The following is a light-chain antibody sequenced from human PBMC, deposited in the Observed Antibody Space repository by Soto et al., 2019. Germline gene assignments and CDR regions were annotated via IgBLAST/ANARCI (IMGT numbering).Light chain of an antibody. J-gene: IGKJ2*01. Sequence: EIVLTQSPGTLSLSPGERATLSCRASQSVSSSYLAWYQQKPGQAPRLLIYAASNRATGIPDRFSGSASGTAFPPPINRLEPEDFALYYCQQYGTSPPMYTFGQGTKLEIK. V-gene: IGKV3-20*01. CDR1: QSVSSSY. CDR2: AAS. CDR3: QQYGTSPPMYT.